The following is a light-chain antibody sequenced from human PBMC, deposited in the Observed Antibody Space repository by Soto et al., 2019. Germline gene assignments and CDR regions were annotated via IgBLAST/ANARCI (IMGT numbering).Light chain of an antibody. J-gene: IGKJ4*01. CDR2: DAS. CDR1: QSVSSY. CDR3: QQRSNWPPSLT. V-gene: IGKV3-11*01. Sequence: EIVLTQSPAALSLSPGERATLSCRGSQSVSSYLAWYQQKPGQAPRLLIYDASNRATGIPARFSGSGSGTDLTLTISSLEPEDFAVYYCQQRSNWPPSLTFGGGTKVDIK.